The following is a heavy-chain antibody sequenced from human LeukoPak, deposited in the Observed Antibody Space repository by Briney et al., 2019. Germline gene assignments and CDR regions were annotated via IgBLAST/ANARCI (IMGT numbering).Heavy chain of an antibody. J-gene: IGHJ3*02. V-gene: IGHV1-69*06. CDR2: IIPIFGTA. Sequence: SVKVSCKASGGTFSSYAISWVRQAPGQGLEWMGRIIPIFGTANYAQKSQGRVTITADKSTSTAYMELSSLRSEDTAVYYCARGEGDMIVAFDIWGQGTMVTVSS. D-gene: IGHD3-22*01. CDR1: GGTFSSYA. CDR3: ARGEGDMIVAFDI.